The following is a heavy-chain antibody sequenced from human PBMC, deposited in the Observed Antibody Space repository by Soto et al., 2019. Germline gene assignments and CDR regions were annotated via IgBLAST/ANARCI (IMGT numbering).Heavy chain of an antibody. V-gene: IGHV3-23*01. J-gene: IGHJ4*02. CDR3: AKREDGLNYCDSSGYYSLDY. D-gene: IGHD3-22*01. CDR2: ISGSGGST. CDR1: GFTFSSYA. Sequence: GGSLRLSCAASGFTFSSYAMSWVRQAPGKGLEWVSAISGSGGSTYYADSVKGRFTISRDNCKNTLYLQMNSLSAEDTAVYYCAKREDGLNYCDSSGYYSLDYWAQGTLVTVSS.